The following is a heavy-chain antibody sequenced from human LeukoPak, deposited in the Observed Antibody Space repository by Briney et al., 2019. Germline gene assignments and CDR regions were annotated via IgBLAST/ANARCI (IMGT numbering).Heavy chain of an antibody. CDR2: IYHSGST. Sequence: PSETLSLTCAVSGYSISSGYYWGWIRQPPGKGLEWIGSIYHSGSTYYNPSLKSRVTISVDTSKNQFSLKLSSVTAADTDVYCCARQWAPHIVVVPAAAFDIWGQGTMVTVSS. CDR1: GYSISSGYY. CDR3: ARQWAPHIVVVPAAAFDI. V-gene: IGHV4-38-2*01. J-gene: IGHJ3*02. D-gene: IGHD2-2*01.